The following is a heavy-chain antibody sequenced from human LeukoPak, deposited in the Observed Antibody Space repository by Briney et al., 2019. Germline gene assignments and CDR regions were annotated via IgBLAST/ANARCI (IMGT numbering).Heavy chain of an antibody. CDR2: ISGSGGST. V-gene: IGHV3-23*01. CDR1: GFSFNSYV. CDR3: ARRRTAWGIQPLGY. Sequence: GGSLRLSCAASGFSFNSYVMHWVRQAPGKGLEWVSAISGSGGSTYYADSVKGRFTISRDNSKNTLYLQMNSLRAEDTAVYYCARRRTAWGIQPLGYWGQGTLVTVSS. D-gene: IGHD5-18*01. J-gene: IGHJ4*02.